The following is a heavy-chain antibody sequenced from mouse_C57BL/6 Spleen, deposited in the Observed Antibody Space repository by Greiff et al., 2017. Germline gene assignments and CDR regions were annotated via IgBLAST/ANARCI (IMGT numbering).Heavy chain of an antibody. V-gene: IGHV14-1*01. D-gene: IGHD2-4*01. Sequence: EVQLQQSGAELVRPGASVKLSCTASGFNIKDYYMHWVKQRPEQGLEWIGRIDPEDGDTEYAPKFQGKATMTSDTSSNTAYLQLSSLTSEDTAVYYCTRGLYYDYGGFAYWGQGTLVTVSA. J-gene: IGHJ3*01. CDR3: TRGLYYDYGGFAY. CDR2: IDPEDGDT. CDR1: GFNIKDYY.